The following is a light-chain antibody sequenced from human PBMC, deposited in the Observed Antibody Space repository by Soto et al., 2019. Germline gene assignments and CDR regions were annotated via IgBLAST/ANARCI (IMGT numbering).Light chain of an antibody. Sequence: EIVMTQSPATVSVSPGERATLSYRASQSVNSNLVWYQHKPGQAPRLLIYGASTRATGIPARFSGSGSGTDFTLTISSLQSVDFALYYCQQYNNWLWTFGQGTRVEIK. CDR2: GAS. J-gene: IGKJ1*01. CDR1: QSVNSN. CDR3: QQYNNWLWT. V-gene: IGKV3-15*01.